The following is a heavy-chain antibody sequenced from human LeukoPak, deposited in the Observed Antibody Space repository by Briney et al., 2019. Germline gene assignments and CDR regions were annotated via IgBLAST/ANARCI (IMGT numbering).Heavy chain of an antibody. CDR1: GFTFSSHG. CDR3: ARDISYNSLDS. CDR2: IWYDGSKK. J-gene: IGHJ4*02. Sequence: PGRSLRLSCTTSGFTFSSHGFYWVRQAPGKGLEWVAIIWYDGSKKYYADSVKGRSTISRDNSKNTVYLEMNSLRAEDTAVYYCARDISYNSLDSWGQGTLVTVSS. V-gene: IGHV3-33*01. D-gene: IGHD6-13*01.